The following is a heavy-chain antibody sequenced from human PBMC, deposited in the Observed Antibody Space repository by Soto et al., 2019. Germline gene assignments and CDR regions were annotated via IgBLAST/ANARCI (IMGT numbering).Heavy chain of an antibody. CDR1: GGSISSYY. CDR2: IYYSGST. Sequence: PSETLSLTCTVSGGSISSYYWGWIRRPPGKGLEWIGSIYYSGSTYYNPSLKSRVTISVDTSKNQFSLKLSSVTAPDTAVYYCVRGGWYGGGYNSYFDFWGQGTQVTVSS. CDR3: VRGGWYGGGYNSYFDF. J-gene: IGHJ4*02. D-gene: IGHD5-12*01. V-gene: IGHV4-39*01.